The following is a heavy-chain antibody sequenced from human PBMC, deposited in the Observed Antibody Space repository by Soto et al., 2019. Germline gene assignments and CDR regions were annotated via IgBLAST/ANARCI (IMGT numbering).Heavy chain of an antibody. J-gene: IGHJ6*02. D-gene: IGHD2-2*01. V-gene: IGHV3-43D*04. Sequence: GGSLRLFCAASGFTFDDFAMPWVRQAPGKGLEWVSLISWDGGSTYYADSVKGRFTISRDNSKNSLYLQMNSMRAEDTALYYCAKSLRSIVVVPAARNYSYYGMDVWGQGTTVTVSS. CDR2: ISWDGGST. CDR3: AKSLRSIVVVPAARNYSYYGMDV. CDR1: GFTFDDFA.